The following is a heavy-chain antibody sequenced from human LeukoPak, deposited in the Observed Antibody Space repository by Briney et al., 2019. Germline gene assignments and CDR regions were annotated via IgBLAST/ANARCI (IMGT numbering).Heavy chain of an antibody. Sequence: GASVNVSCKSSGYTFTSYGISWVRQAPGRGLEWMGWISAYNGNTNYAQKLQGRVTMTTDTSTSTAYMELRSLRSDDAAVYYCARGWDYYGSGSYYPLRAIHAFDIWGQGTMVTVSS. V-gene: IGHV1-18*01. CDR3: ARGWDYYGSGSYYPLRAIHAFDI. CDR2: ISAYNGNT. J-gene: IGHJ3*02. D-gene: IGHD3-10*01. CDR1: GYTFTSYG.